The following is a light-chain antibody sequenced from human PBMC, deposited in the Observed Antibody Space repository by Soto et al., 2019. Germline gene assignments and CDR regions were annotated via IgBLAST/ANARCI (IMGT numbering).Light chain of an antibody. CDR3: QQRTDRPPWT. J-gene: IGKJ1*01. Sequence: EIVMTQSPATQSVSPGERATLSCRASQSVGSSLAWYQQKPGQAPRLLMYGASSRATGIPDRFRGSGSGTDFTLSISSLEPEDFAVYYCQQRTDRPPWTFGQGTKVDIK. CDR1: QSVGSS. V-gene: IGKV3-11*01. CDR2: GAS.